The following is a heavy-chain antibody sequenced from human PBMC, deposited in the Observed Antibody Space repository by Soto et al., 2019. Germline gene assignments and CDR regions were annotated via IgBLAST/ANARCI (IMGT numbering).Heavy chain of an antibody. V-gene: IGHV4-30-4*01. CDR1: GGSISSGDYY. CDR3: AREKSAKAAQVDY. CDR2: IYYSGST. D-gene: IGHD6-13*01. Sequence: TSETLSLTCTVSGGSISSGDYYWSWIRQPPGKGLEWIGYIYYSGSTYYNPSLKSRVTISVDTSKNQFSLKLSSVTAADTAVYYCAREKSAKAAQVDYWGQGTLVTVSS. J-gene: IGHJ4*02.